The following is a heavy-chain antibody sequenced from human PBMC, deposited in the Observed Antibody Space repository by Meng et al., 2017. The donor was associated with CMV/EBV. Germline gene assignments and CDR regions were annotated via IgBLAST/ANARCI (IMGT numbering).Heavy chain of an antibody. CDR1: GFTFSNYE. CDR2: ISSSGSTI. J-gene: IGHJ3*02. V-gene: IGHV3-48*03. CDR3: ARNNAFDI. Sequence: GESLKISCAASGFTFSNYEMNWVRQAPGKGLEWVSYISSSGSTIYYADSVKGRFTISRDNAKNSLYLHMNSLRAEDTAVYYCARNNAFDIWGQGTMVTVSS.